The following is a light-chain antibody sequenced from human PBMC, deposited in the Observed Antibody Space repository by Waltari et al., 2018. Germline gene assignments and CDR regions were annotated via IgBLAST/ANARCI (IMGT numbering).Light chain of an antibody. J-gene: IGLJ2*01. CDR3: SSYTSSSTLGV. CDR1: SSDDCGYNY. Sequence: QSALTQPTSVSGSPGQSITISCTGTSSDDCGYNYVSLYQQHPGKAPKLMIYDVSNRPSGVSNRFSGSKSGNTASLTISGLQAEDEADYYCSSYTSSSTLGVFGGGTKLTVL. V-gene: IGLV2-14*01. CDR2: DVS.